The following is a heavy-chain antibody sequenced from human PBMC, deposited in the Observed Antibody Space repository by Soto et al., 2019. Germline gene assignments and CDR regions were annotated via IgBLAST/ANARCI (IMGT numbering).Heavy chain of an antibody. D-gene: IGHD3-22*01. J-gene: IGHJ4*02. V-gene: IGHV3-30-3*01. CDR3: ARDYYKYYDSSGYYRSPAY. Sequence: GGSLRLSCAASGFNFSSYAMHWVRQAPGKGLEWVALISYDGSDKDYADSVKGRFTISRDNSRNTLFLQMNSLRAEDTAVYYCARDYYKYYDSSGYYRSPAYWGQGTLVTVSS. CDR1: GFNFSSYA. CDR2: ISYDGSDK.